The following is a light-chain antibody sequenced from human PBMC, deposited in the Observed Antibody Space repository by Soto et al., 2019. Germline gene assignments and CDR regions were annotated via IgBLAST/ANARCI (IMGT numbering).Light chain of an antibody. Sequence: EIVLTQSPGTLSLSPGERATLSCRASQSVSRSYLAWYQQKPGQAPRLLIYGASSRATGIPDRFSGSGSGTDFTLTISRLDPEDFAVYYCQVYGSSPPWTFGQGTKVEIK. V-gene: IGKV3-20*01. CDR1: QSVSRSY. CDR3: QVYGSSPPWT. J-gene: IGKJ1*01. CDR2: GAS.